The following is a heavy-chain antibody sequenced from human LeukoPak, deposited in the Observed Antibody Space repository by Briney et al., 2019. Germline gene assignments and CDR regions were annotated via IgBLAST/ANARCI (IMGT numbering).Heavy chain of an antibody. CDR1: GGSFSGYY. Sequence: SETLSLTCAVYGGSFSGYYWSWIRQPPGKGLEWIGEINHSGSTNYNPSLKSRVTISVDTSKNQFSLKLSSVTAADTAVYYCAAGYCSSTSCYDAFDIWGQGTMVTVSS. J-gene: IGHJ3*02. D-gene: IGHD2-2*01. CDR2: INHSGST. V-gene: IGHV4-34*01. CDR3: AAGYCSSTSCYDAFDI.